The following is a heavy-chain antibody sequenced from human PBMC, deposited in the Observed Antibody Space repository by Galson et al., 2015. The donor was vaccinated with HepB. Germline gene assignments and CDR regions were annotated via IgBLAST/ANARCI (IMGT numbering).Heavy chain of an antibody. CDR3: ARDRRSTRNLVVVPAPPDY. Sequence: SLRLSCAASGFTFSSYAMSWVRQAPGKGLEWVSAISGSGGSTYYADSVKGRFTISRDNAKNSLYLQMNSLRAEDTAVYYCARDRRSTRNLVVVPAPPDYWGQGTLVTVSS. J-gene: IGHJ4*02. D-gene: IGHD2-2*01. CDR2: ISGSGGST. CDR1: GFTFSSYA. V-gene: IGHV3-23*01.